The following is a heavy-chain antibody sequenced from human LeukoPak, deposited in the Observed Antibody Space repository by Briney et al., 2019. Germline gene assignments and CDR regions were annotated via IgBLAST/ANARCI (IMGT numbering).Heavy chain of an antibody. CDR1: GFTFSSYW. D-gene: IGHD4-23*01. CDR2: INSDGSST. Sequence: PGGSLRLSCAASGFTFSSYWMHWVRQAPGKGLVWVSRINSDGSSTSYADSVKGRFTISRDNAKNTLYLQMNSLRAEDTAVYYCARASLSSDYGGKREPFSFDYWGQGTLVTVSS. V-gene: IGHV3-74*01. J-gene: IGHJ4*02. CDR3: ARASLSSDYGGKREPFSFDY.